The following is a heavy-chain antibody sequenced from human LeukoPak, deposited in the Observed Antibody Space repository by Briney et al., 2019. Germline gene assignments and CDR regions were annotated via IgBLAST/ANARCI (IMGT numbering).Heavy chain of an antibody. J-gene: IGHJ4*02. V-gene: IGHV2-5*01. CDR1: GFSLRSSEVG. Sequence: SRPSLMHPSQTLTLSCTVAGFSLRSSEVGVGWIRQPPGKALEWLSLIYWNDDKRYSPSLKSRLTITKDTSKNQVVLTMTNMDPVDTATYYCAGSHDCSGGSCYLDYWGQGTLVTVSS. D-gene: IGHD2-15*01. CDR2: IYWNDDK. CDR3: AGSHDCSGGSCYLDY.